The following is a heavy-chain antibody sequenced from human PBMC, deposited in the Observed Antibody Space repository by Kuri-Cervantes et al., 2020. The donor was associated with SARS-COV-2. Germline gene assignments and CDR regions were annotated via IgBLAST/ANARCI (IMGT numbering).Heavy chain of an antibody. D-gene: IGHD3-3*01. J-gene: IGHJ6*03. V-gene: IGHV3-21*01. CDR2: ISSSSSYI. CDR3: ARWGYYDFWSGYVVGDYYYYMDV. CDR1: GFTFSSYS. Sequence: GESLKISCAASGFTFSSYSMNWVRQAPGKGLEWVSSISSSSSYIYYADSVKGRFTISRDNAKNSLYLQMNSLRAEDTAVYYCARWGYYDFWSGYVVGDYYYYMDVWGKGTTVTVSS.